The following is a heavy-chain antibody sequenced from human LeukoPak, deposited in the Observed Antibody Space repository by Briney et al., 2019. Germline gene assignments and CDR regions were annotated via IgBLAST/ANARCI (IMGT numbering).Heavy chain of an antibody. D-gene: IGHD6-19*01. CDR2: LSGSGITP. V-gene: IGHV3-23*01. Sequence: GGALRLSCAASGFTFSNSAMRWVRQAPGKGLEGVSTLSGSGITPYYADSVKGRFTISRDNSKNTLYLQMNSLRAEDTALYYCAKGIYSSGWSYFDYWGHGTLVTVSS. CDR3: AKGIYSSGWSYFDY. J-gene: IGHJ4*01. CDR1: GFTFSNSA.